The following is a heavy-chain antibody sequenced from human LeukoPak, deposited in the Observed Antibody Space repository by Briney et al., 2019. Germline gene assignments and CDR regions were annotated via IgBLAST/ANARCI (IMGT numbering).Heavy chain of an antibody. Sequence: ASVKVSCKASGYSFSSYGISWVRQAPGQGLEWMGWISAYNGNTNYAQRLQGRVTKTTDTSTSTVYMELRSLTSDDTAVYYCARVPSGGPFDYWGQGTLVTVSS. CDR1: GYSFSSYG. D-gene: IGHD2-15*01. J-gene: IGHJ4*02. CDR3: ARVPSGGPFDY. V-gene: IGHV1-18*01. CDR2: ISAYNGNT.